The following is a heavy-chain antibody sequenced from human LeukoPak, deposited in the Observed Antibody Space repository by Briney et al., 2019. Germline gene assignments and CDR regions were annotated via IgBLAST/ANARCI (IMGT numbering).Heavy chain of an antibody. V-gene: IGHV3-23*01. J-gene: IGHJ6*02. CDR3: ATRGREGYNANYYGMDV. D-gene: IGHD5-24*01. CDR1: ELTFSTYP. Sequence: GGSLRLSCVGSELTFSTYPMSWVRQAPGKGLEWVSAISGSGGTTFYADSVKGRFSISRDNSKNTLYLQMNSLRAEDAAVYYCATRGREGYNANYYGMDVWGQGTTVTVSS. CDR2: ISGSGGTT.